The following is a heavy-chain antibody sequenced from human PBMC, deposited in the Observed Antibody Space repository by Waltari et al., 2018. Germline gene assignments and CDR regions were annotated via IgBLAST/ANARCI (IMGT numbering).Heavy chain of an antibody. Sequence: QLQLQESGPGLVKPSGTLSLTCAVSGDSMTTTDCWSWVRQPPGKGLGWIGQVRGDGKTNYNPSVASRVTISLDTSTDQFSLRVTSATAADTAIYFWARDRGRGLYLDSWGQGMLVTVSS. D-gene: IGHD2-15*01. J-gene: IGHJ4*02. CDR1: GDSMTTTDC. CDR2: VRGDGKT. CDR3: ARDRGRGLYLDS. V-gene: IGHV4-4*02.